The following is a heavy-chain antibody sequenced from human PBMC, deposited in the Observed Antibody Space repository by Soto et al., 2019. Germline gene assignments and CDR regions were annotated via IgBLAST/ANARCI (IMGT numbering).Heavy chain of an antibody. J-gene: IGHJ4*02. CDR2: ISGSGGST. Sequence: EVQLLESGGCLVQPGGSLRLSCAASGFTFSSYAMSSVRQAPGKGLAWVLAISGSGGSTYYADSVKGRFTISRENSKNTLYHQMNSLRAEDAAVYYCAKEVVQSLPEWGQGTLVTVSS. CDR3: AKEVVQSLPE. V-gene: IGHV3-23*01. D-gene: IGHD1-1*01. CDR1: GFTFSSYA.